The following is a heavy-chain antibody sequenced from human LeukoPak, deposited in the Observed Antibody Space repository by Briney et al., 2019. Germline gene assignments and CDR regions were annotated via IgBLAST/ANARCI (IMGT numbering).Heavy chain of an antibody. J-gene: IGHJ4*02. CDR3: ARGKGWTDPPFYY. CDR1: GYSISSGYY. V-gene: IGHV4-38-2*01. Sequence: SETLSLTCAVSGYSISSGYYWGWIRQPPGKGLEWIGSIYHSGSTYYNPSLKSRVTISVDTSKNQFSLKLSSVTAADTAVYYCARGKGWTDPPFYYWGQGTLVTVSS. D-gene: IGHD1-1*01. CDR2: IYHSGST.